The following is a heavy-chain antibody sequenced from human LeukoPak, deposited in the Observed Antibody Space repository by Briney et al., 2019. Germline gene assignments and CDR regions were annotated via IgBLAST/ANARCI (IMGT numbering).Heavy chain of an antibody. D-gene: IGHD2-15*01. CDR1: GYTFTSYY. CDR3: ARVGGYCSGGSCPSPFDY. V-gene: IGHV1-46*01. J-gene: IGHJ4*02. Sequence: ASVKVPCKASGYTFTSYYMHWVRQAPGQGLEWMGIINPSGGSTSYAQKFQGRVTMTRDTSTSTVYMELSSLRSEDTAVYYCARVGGYCSGGSCPSPFDYWGQGTLVTVSS. CDR2: INPSGGST.